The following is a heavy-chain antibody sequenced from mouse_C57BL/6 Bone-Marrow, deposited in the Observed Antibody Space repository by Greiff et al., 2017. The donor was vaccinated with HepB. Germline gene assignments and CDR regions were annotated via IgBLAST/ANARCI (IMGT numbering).Heavy chain of an antibody. Sequence: VQLQQSGPELVKPGASVKISCKASGYTFTDYYMNWVKQSHGKSLEWIGDINPNNGGTSYNQKFKGKATLTVDKSSSTAYMELRSLTSEDSAVYYCAREQGGLSYYYAMDYWGKGTSVTVSS. CDR2: INPNNGGT. V-gene: IGHV1-26*01. CDR3: AREQGGLSYYYAMDY. D-gene: IGHD2-2*01. J-gene: IGHJ4*01. CDR1: GYTFTDYY.